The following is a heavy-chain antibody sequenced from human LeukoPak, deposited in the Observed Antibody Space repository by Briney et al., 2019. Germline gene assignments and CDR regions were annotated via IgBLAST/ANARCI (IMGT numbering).Heavy chain of an antibody. J-gene: IGHJ6*03. Sequence: GGSLRLSCAASGFTFSSYSLNWVRQAPGKGLEWASSISSSSSYIYYADSVKGRFTISRDNAKNSLYLQMNSLRAEDTAVYYCARDGVITYMDVWGKGTTVTVSS. CDR2: ISSSSSYI. CDR1: GFTFSSYS. V-gene: IGHV3-21*01. D-gene: IGHD3-16*02. CDR3: ARDGVITYMDV.